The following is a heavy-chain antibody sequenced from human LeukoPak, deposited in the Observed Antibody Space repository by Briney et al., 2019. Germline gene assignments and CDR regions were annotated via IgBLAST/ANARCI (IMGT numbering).Heavy chain of an antibody. CDR2: MNPNSGNT. J-gene: IGHJ4*02. Sequence: ASVKVSCKASGYTFTSYDINWVRQATGQGLEWMGWMNPNSGNTGYAQKFQGRVTMTKNTSISTAYMEMSGLRSEDTAVYYCARGPYDSSAYRFDCWGQGTLVTVSS. CDR3: ARGPYDSSAYRFDC. CDR1: GYTFTSYD. D-gene: IGHD3-22*01. V-gene: IGHV1-8*01.